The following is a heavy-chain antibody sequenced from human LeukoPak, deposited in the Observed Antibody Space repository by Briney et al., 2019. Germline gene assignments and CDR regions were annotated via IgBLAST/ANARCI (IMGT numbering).Heavy chain of an antibody. CDR2: INPNSGGT. CDR1: GYTFTGYY. J-gene: IGHJ4*02. D-gene: IGHD3-3*01. CDR3: ARGITIFGVVIIGGLDY. V-gene: IGHV1-2*02. Sequence: ASVKVSCKASGYTFTGYYMHWVRQAPGQGIEWMGWINPNSGGTNYAQKFQGRVTMTRDTSISTAYMELSRLRSDDTAVYYCARGITIFGVVIIGGLDYWGQGTLVTVSS.